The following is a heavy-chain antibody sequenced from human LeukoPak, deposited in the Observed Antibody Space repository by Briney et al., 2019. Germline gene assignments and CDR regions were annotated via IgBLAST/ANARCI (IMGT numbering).Heavy chain of an antibody. V-gene: IGHV3-53*01. J-gene: IGHJ4*02. CDR1: GFTVSGNY. CDR3: ARSGCSGANCYYSFDY. D-gene: IGHD2-15*01. CDR2: INSGDRT. Sequence: GGSLRLSCAASGFTVSGNYMSWVRQAPGKGLEWVSAINSGDRTHYAASVKGRFTISRDNSKNTLYLQMNSLRAEDTAVYYCARSGCSGANCYYSFDYWGRGTLVTVSS.